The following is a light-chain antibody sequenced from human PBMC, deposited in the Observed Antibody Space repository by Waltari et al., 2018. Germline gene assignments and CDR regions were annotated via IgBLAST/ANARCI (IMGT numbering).Light chain of an antibody. CDR3: QQRSNWPPT. Sequence: EIVLTQSPATLSLSPGESATLSCRASQSVSSYLAWYQQKPGQAPRLLIYDASNRATGIPARFSGSGSGTDFILTISSLEPEDFAVYYCQQRSNWPPTFGQGTRLEIK. CDR2: DAS. V-gene: IGKV3-11*01. CDR1: QSVSSY. J-gene: IGKJ5*01.